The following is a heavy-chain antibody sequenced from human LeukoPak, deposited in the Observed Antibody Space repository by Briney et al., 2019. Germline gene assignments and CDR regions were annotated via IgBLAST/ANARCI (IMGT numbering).Heavy chain of an antibody. D-gene: IGHD2-2*01. V-gene: IGHV1-58*02. J-gene: IGHJ6*02. CDR1: GFTFTSSA. Sequence: SVKVSCKASGFTFTSSAMQWVRQARGQRLEWIGWIVVASGNTNYAQKFQERVTITRDMSTSTAYMELSSLRSEDTAVYYCAVDIVVVPAAQDDYYYYGMDVWGQGTTVTVSS. CDR3: AVDIVVVPAAQDDYYYYGMDV. CDR2: IVVASGNT.